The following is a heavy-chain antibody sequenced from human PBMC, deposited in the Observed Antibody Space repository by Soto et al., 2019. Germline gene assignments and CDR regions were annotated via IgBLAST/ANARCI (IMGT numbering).Heavy chain of an antibody. CDR2: IRYDGSNR. CDR1: GFTFSNHG. J-gene: IGHJ5*02. V-gene: IGHV3-30*02. Sequence: GGSLRLSCAASGFTFSNHGMHWVRQAPGKGLEWVALIRYDGSNRFYADSVRGRFTISRDISENTVFLQMNSLRAEDTALYFCAKEMGDYYDSSGSWFDPWGQGTLVTVSS. CDR3: AKEMGDYYDSSGSWFDP. D-gene: IGHD3-22*01.